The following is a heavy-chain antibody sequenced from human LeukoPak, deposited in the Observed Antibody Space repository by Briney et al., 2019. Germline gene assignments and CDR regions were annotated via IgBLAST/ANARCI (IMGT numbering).Heavy chain of an antibody. Sequence: GASVKVSCKASGYTFTSYGISWVRQAPGQGLEWMGWISGYNGNTNYVQKVQGRVTMTTDTSTSTAYMELRSLRSDDTAVYYCAGDGYGGNSGLFDYWGQGTLVTVSS. CDR1: GYTFTSYG. CDR2: ISGYNGNT. V-gene: IGHV1-18*01. J-gene: IGHJ4*02. D-gene: IGHD4-23*01. CDR3: AGDGYGGNSGLFDY.